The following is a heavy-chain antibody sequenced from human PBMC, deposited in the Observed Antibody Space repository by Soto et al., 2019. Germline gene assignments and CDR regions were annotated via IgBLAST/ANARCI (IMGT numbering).Heavy chain of an antibody. V-gene: IGHV4-59*01. CDR3: AKSPRLYETIGYYSYYSDY. Sequence: QVQLQESGPRLVKPSETLSLTCTVSGDSISSYYWSWFRQPPGKGLEWIGYGPYTGRNNYNPSLKSRVTISVDTSKNQFALELRSVTAADTAVYLCAKSPRLYETIGYYSYYSDYWCQGTLVTVSS. J-gene: IGHJ4*02. D-gene: IGHD3-22*01. CDR2: GPYTGRN. CDR1: GDSISSYY.